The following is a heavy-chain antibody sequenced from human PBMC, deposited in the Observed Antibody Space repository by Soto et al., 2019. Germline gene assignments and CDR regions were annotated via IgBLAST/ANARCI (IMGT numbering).Heavy chain of an antibody. CDR3: ARYGSGRLYGMDV. Sequence: SETLSLTCAVYGGSFSGYYWSWIRQPPGKGLEWIGEINHSGSTNYNPSLKSRVTISVDTSKNQFSLKLSSVTAADTAVYYCARYGSGRLYGMDVWGQGTTVT. D-gene: IGHD3-10*01. J-gene: IGHJ6*02. CDR2: INHSGST. V-gene: IGHV4-34*01. CDR1: GGSFSGYY.